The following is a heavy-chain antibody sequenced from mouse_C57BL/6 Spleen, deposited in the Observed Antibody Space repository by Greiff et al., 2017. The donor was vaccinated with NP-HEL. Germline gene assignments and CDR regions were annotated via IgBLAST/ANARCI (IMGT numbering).Heavy chain of an antibody. CDR3: ARGGDGNLPFAY. CDR1: GYTFTSYW. CDR2: IDPSDSYT. V-gene: IGHV1-50*01. D-gene: IGHD2-1*01. Sequence: QVQLQQPGAELVKPGASVKLSCKASGYTFTSYWMQWVKQRPGQGLEWIGEIDPSDSYTNYNQKFKGKATLTVDTSSSTAYMQLSSLTSEDSAVYYCARGGDGNLPFAYWGQGTLVTVSA. J-gene: IGHJ3*01.